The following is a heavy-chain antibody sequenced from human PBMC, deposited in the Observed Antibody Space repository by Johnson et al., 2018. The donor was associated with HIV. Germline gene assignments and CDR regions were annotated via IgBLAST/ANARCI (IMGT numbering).Heavy chain of an antibody. D-gene: IGHD3-10*01. CDR3: ARAPEVRGIDAFDI. CDR2: ISYDGSNK. V-gene: IGHV3-30-3*01. Sequence: QVQLVESGGGVVQPGRSLRLSCAASGFTFSSYAMHWVRQAPGKGLDWVAVISYDGSNKYYADSVKGRFTISRDNSKNTLYLQMNSLRAEDTAVYYCARAPEVRGIDAFDIWGQGTMVTVS. J-gene: IGHJ3*02. CDR1: GFTFSSYA.